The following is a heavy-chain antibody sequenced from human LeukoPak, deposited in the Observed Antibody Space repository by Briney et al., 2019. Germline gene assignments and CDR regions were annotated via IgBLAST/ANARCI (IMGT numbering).Heavy chain of an antibody. CDR2: INPDGSEK. Sequence: GGSLRLSCAGSGFTFNTFWMNWVRQAPGKGLEWVANINPDGSEKYLVDSVKGRFSISRDNAKKSLYLQMNSLRAEDTAVYYCASKQGDYWGQGALVTVSS. CDR3: ASKQGDY. CDR1: GFTFNTFW. V-gene: IGHV3-7*01. J-gene: IGHJ4*02.